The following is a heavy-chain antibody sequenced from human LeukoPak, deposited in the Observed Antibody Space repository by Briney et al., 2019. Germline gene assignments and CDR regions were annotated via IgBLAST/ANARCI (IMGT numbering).Heavy chain of an antibody. Sequence: SVKVSCKASGGTFSSYAISWVRQAPGQGLEWMGGIIPIFGTANYAQKFQGRVTITADESTSTAYMELSSLRSEDTAVYYCARDRSGWYYFDYWGQGTLVTVSS. CDR2: IIPIFGTA. D-gene: IGHD6-19*01. V-gene: IGHV1-69*13. CDR3: ARDRSGWYYFDY. CDR1: GGTFSSYA. J-gene: IGHJ4*02.